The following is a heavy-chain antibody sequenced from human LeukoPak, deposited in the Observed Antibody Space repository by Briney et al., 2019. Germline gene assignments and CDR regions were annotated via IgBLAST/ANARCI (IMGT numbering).Heavy chain of an antibody. Sequence: SETLSLTCAVYGGSFSGYYWSWIRQPPGKGLEWIGEINHSGSTNYNPSLKSRVTISVDTSKKQVSLKLNSVTAADTAVYYCARDRHGDYDIGHYYGMDVWGQGTTVTVSS. CDR2: INHSGST. V-gene: IGHV4-34*01. CDR3: ARDRHGDYDIGHYYGMDV. J-gene: IGHJ6*02. CDR1: GGSFSGYY. D-gene: IGHD4-17*01.